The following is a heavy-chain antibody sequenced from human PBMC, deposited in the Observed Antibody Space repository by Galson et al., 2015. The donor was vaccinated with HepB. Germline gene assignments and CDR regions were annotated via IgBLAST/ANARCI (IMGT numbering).Heavy chain of an antibody. V-gene: IGHV1-69*13. CDR1: GGTFSSYA. J-gene: IGHJ3*02. CDR3: ARDLLRYLNAFDI. D-gene: IGHD3-9*01. Sequence: SVKVSCKASGGTFSSYAISWVRQAPGQGLEWMGGIIPIFGTANYAQKFQGRVTITADESTSTAYMELSSLRSEDTAVYYCARDLLRYLNAFDIWGQGTMVTVSS. CDR2: IIPIFGTA.